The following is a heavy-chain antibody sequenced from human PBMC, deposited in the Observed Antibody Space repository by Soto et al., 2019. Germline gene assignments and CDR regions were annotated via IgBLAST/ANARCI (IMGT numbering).Heavy chain of an antibody. D-gene: IGHD2-15*01. CDR1: GYAFTYYP. J-gene: IGHJ5*02. CDR3: AREPLCGGKCYDNYFDP. Sequence: QVQLVQSGAEVKKPGASVKISCKATGYAFTYYPIHSVRQAPGQRLEWVGWINIGNGNTEYSQKFQGRVTITTDTSASTAYMELRSLTSEDTAVYYCAREPLCGGKCYDNYFDPWGQGTLVTVSS. V-gene: IGHV1-3*04. CDR2: INIGNGNT.